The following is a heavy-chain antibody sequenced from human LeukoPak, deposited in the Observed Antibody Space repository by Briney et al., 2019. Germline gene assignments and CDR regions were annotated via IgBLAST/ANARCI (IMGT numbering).Heavy chain of an antibody. D-gene: IGHD5-18*01. CDR3: ARGSDTAMVAFDY. CDR1: GGSISSGGYS. J-gene: IGHJ4*02. Sequence: SRTLSLTCAVSGGSISSGGYSWSWIRQPPGKGLEWIGYIYHSGSTHYNPSLKSRVTISVDRSKNQFSLKLSSVTAADTAVYYCARGSDTAMVAFDYWGQGTLVTVSS. V-gene: IGHV4-30-2*01. CDR2: IYHSGST.